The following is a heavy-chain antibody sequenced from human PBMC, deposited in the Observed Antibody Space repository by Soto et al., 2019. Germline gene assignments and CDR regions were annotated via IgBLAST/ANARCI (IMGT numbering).Heavy chain of an antibody. CDR3: ARVSGIYYYGMDV. J-gene: IGHJ6*02. V-gene: IGHV4-34*01. D-gene: IGHD3-10*01. CDR1: GGSFSGYY. CDR2: INHSGST. Sequence: QVQLQQWGAGLLKPSETLSLTCAVYGGSFSGYYWNWIRQPPGKGLEWIGEINHSGSTNYNPSLKSRGTISVDTSKNQFSLKLSSVTAADTAVYYCARVSGIYYYGMDVWGQGTTVTVSS.